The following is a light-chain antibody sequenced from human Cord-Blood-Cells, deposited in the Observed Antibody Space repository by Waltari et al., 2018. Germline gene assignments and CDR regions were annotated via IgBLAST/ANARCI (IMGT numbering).Light chain of an antibody. CDR2: AAS. CDR3: QQSYSTPFT. Sequence: IQMTQSPSSLSASVGGRVNITCRASQSISSYLNWYQQKPGKAPKLLIYAASSLQSGVPSRFSGSGSGTDFTLTISSLQPEDFATYYCQQSYSTPFTFGPGTKVDIK. V-gene: IGKV1-39*01. CDR1: QSISSY. J-gene: IGKJ3*01.